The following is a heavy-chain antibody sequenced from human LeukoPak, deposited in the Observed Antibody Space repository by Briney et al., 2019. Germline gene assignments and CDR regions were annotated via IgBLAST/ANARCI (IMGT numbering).Heavy chain of an antibody. J-gene: IGHJ3*02. CDR2: IRSKAYGGTT. Sequence: GGSLRLSCTASGFTFGDYAMSWVRQAPGKGLEWVGFIRSKAYGGTTEYAASVKGRFTISRDDSKSIAYLQMNSLKTEDTAVYYCTRDSSAYGGNPLGAFDIWGQGTMVTVSS. D-gene: IGHD4-23*01. V-gene: IGHV3-49*04. CDR1: GFTFGDYA. CDR3: TRDSSAYGGNPLGAFDI.